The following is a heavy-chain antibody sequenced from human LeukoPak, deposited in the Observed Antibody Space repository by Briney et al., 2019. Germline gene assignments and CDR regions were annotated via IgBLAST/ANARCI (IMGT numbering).Heavy chain of an antibody. D-gene: IGHD3-22*01. J-gene: IGHJ4*02. V-gene: IGHV3-53*01. CDR1: GFTVSSSY. CDR3: AKEGYYYDSSGYYYLSSSRYYFDY. Sequence: PGGSLRLSCAASGFTVSSSYMYWVRQAPGKGLEWVSFFYRGDSTYYAESVRGRFTISRDNSKNTLYLLMNSLIPEDTAVYYCAKEGYYYDSSGYYYLSSSRYYFDYWGQGTLVTVSS. CDR2: FYRGDST.